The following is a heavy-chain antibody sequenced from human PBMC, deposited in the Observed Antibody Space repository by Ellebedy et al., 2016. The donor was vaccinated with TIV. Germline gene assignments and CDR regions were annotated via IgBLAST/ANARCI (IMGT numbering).Heavy chain of an antibody. Sequence: GGSLRLSXAASGFSFSDSWMSWVRQAPGKGLEWVGCIKSEFHGATTHYAAPVKGRFTISRDDSKNTLYLQMNSLKTEDTAVYYCTTPSPTYCSGSGRPTRRNWFDPWGQGTLVTVSS. CDR1: GFSFSDSW. J-gene: IGHJ5*02. CDR2: IKSEFHGATT. CDR3: TTPSPTYCSGSGRPTRRNWFDP. V-gene: IGHV3-15*06. D-gene: IGHD3-10*01.